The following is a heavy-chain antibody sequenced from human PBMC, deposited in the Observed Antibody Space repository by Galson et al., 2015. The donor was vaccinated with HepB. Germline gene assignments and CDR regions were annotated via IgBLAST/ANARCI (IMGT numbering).Heavy chain of an antibody. Sequence: CAISGDSVSSNSVAWNWIRQSPSRGPEWMGGTYYRSKWYNDYAISVKSRITIKSDTSKNQFSLQLNSVTPEDTAVYYCARGVRSAFDYWGQGTLVTVSS. CDR1: GDSVSSNSVA. J-gene: IGHJ4*02. CDR3: ARGVRSAFDY. CDR2: TYYRSKWYN. V-gene: IGHV6-1*01. D-gene: IGHD3-22*01.